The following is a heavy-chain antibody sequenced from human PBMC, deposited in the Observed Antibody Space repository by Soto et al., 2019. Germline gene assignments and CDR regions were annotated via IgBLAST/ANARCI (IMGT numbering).Heavy chain of an antibody. CDR1: GGSISSGGYY. CDR3: ARGWSPYDILTGYSGPDAFDI. J-gene: IGHJ3*02. Sequence: PSETLSLTCTVSGGSISSGGYYWSWIRQHPGKGLEWIGYIYYSGSTYYNPSLKSRVTISVDTSKNQFSLKLSSVTAADTAVYYCARGWSPYDILTGYSGPDAFDIWGQGTMVTVSS. D-gene: IGHD3-9*01. V-gene: IGHV4-31*03. CDR2: IYYSGST.